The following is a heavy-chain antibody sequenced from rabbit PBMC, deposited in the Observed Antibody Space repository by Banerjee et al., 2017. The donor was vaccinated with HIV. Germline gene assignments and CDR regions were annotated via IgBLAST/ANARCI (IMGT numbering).Heavy chain of an antibody. V-gene: IGHV1S40*01. J-gene: IGHJ6*01. CDR2: ISTSSGNT. CDR1: GFSFSSSYW. Sequence: QSLEESGGDLVKPGASLTLTCTASGFSFSSSYWICWVRQAPGKGLELIACISTSSGNTWYANWAKGRFTIPKTSSTTVTLQMTSLTAADTATYFCARGGSRHYYGMDLWGQGTLVTVS. CDR3: ARGGSRHYYGMDL. D-gene: IGHD4-2*01.